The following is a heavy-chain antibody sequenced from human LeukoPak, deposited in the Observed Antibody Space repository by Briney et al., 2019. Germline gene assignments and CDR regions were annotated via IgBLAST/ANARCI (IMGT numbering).Heavy chain of an antibody. V-gene: IGHV1-2*02. D-gene: IGHD3-10*01. CDR1: GYSFNDYY. Sequence: GASVKVSCKASGYSFNDYYMHWVRQAPGQGLEWMGWINPKSGGTRYAQEFQGRVTMTRDTSITTAYIELTRLRSDDTAVYYCAREWDYYLDSGQGTLVTVSS. CDR3: AREWDYYLD. J-gene: IGHJ4*02. CDR2: INPKSGGT.